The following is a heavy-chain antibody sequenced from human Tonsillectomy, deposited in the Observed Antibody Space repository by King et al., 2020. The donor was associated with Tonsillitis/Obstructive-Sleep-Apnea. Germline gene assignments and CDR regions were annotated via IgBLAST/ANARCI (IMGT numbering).Heavy chain of an antibody. CDR1: GGSISSSTYY. Sequence: LQLQESGPGLVKPSETLSLTCTVSGGSISSSTYYWGWIRQTPGKGLEWIGSIYYSGSTYYNPSLKSRVTIPVDTSKNQFSLKLSSVTAADTTVYFCAREGEYSITNYFDYWGQGTLVTVSS. CDR2: IYYSGST. CDR3: AREGEYSITNYFDY. D-gene: IGHD6-6*01. V-gene: IGHV4-39*02. J-gene: IGHJ4*02.